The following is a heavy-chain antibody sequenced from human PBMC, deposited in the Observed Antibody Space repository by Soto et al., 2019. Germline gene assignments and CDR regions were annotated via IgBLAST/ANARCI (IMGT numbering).Heavy chain of an antibody. J-gene: IGHJ3*02. Sequence: GESLKISCAASGFTFSSYGMHWVRQAPGKGLEWVAVIWYDGSNKYYADSVKGRFTISRDNAKNSLYLQMNSLRAEDTALYYCAKDLYSNYGDAFDIWGQGTMVTVSS. CDR2: IWYDGSNK. D-gene: IGHD4-4*01. CDR1: GFTFSSYG. V-gene: IGHV3-33*03. CDR3: AKDLYSNYGDAFDI.